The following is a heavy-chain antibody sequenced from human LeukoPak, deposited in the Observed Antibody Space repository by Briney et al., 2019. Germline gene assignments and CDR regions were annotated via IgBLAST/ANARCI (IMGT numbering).Heavy chain of an antibody. CDR3: ARDGVPAAMAGYYYYMDV. J-gene: IGHJ6*03. V-gene: IGHV1-46*01. D-gene: IGHD2-2*01. CDR2: INPSGGST. Sequence: WMGIINPSGGSTSYAQKFQGRVTMTRYMSTSTVYMELSSLRSEDTAVYFCARDGVPAAMAGYYYYMDVWGKGTTVTVSS.